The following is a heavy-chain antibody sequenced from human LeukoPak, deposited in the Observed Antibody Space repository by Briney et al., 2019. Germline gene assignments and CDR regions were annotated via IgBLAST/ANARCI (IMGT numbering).Heavy chain of an antibody. CDR3: ARRERSGDWGWYFDL. D-gene: IGHD2-21*02. CDR2: IYYSGST. Sequence: SETLSLTCTVSGGSISSSSYYWGWIRQPPGKGLEWIGSIYYSGSTYYNPSLKSRVTISVDTSKNQFSLKLSSVTAADTAVYYCARRERSGDWGWYFDLWGRGTLVTVSS. J-gene: IGHJ2*01. V-gene: IGHV4-39*01. CDR1: GGSISSSSYY.